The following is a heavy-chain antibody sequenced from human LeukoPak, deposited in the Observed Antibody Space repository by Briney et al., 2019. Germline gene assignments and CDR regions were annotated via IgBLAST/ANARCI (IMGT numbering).Heavy chain of an antibody. J-gene: IGHJ5*02. V-gene: IGHV1-18*01. Sequence: ASVKVSCKASGYTFTGYGISWVRQAPGQGLEWMGWISAYNGNTNYAQKLQGRVTMTTDTSTSTAYMELRSLRSDDTAVYYCARGGYCSGGSCYATAFDPWGQGTLVTVSS. CDR2: ISAYNGNT. CDR3: ARGGYCSGGSCYATAFDP. CDR1: GYTFTGYG. D-gene: IGHD2-15*01.